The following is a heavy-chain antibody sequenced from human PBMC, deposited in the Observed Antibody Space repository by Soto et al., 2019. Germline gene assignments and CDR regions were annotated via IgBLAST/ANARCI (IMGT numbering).Heavy chain of an antibody. CDR3: AVDTYYYDSSGYYVFDY. V-gene: IGHV1-69*13. CDR1: GGTFSSYA. Sequence: SVKVSCKASGGTFSSYAISWVRQAPGQGLEWMGGIIPIFGTANYAQKFQGRVTITADESTSTAYMELSSLRSEDTAVYYCAVDTYYYDSSGYYVFDYWGQGTLVTVYS. D-gene: IGHD3-22*01. CDR2: IIPIFGTA. J-gene: IGHJ4*02.